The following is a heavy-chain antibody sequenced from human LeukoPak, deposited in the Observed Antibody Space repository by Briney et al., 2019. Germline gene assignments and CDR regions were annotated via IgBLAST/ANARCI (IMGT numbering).Heavy chain of an antibody. Sequence: ASVKVSCKASGYTFTSYGISWVRQAPGQGLEWMGWISAYNGNTNYALKLQGRVTMTTDTSTSTAYKELRSLRSDDTAVYYCARGEEYYDSSGYYGHWGQGTLVTVSS. CDR3: ARGEEYYDSSGYYGH. J-gene: IGHJ4*02. V-gene: IGHV1-18*01. CDR2: ISAYNGNT. D-gene: IGHD3-22*01. CDR1: GYTFTSYG.